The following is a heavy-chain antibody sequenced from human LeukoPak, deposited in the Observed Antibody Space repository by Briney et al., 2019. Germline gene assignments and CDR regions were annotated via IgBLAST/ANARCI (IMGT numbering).Heavy chain of an antibody. J-gene: IGHJ4*02. V-gene: IGHV3-7*01. D-gene: IGHD3-10*01. CDR1: GFTFGSYS. CDR3: ARDFSGEFDY. CDR2: IKEDGSEI. Sequence: GGSLRLSCVVSGFTFGSYSMNWVRRAPGKGLEWVANIKEDGSEIYYVDSVKGRFTISRDNAKNSLVLQMNSLRDEDTAVYYCARDFSGEFDYWGQGTLVTVST.